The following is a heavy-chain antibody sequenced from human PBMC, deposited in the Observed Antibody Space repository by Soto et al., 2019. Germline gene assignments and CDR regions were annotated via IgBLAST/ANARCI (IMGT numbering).Heavy chain of an antibody. V-gene: IGHV4-34*01. CDR1: GGSFSGYY. Sequence: QVQLQQWGAGLLKPSETLSLTCAVYGGSFSGYYWSWIRQPPGKGLEWIWEINHSGSTNYNPSLKSRVTISVDTSKNQFSRKLSSVTASDTAVYYCARATNAFDICGQGPMVTVSS. J-gene: IGHJ3*02. CDR2: INHSGST. CDR3: ARATNAFDI.